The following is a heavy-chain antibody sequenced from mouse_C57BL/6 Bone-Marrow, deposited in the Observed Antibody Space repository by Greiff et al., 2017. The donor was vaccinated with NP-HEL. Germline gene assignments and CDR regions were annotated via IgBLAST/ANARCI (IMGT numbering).Heavy chain of an antibody. V-gene: IGHV1-62-2*01. Sequence: VQLQESGAELVKPGASVKLSCKASGYTFTEYPIHWVKQRSGQGLEWIGWFYPGSGSIKYNEKFKDKATLTADKSSSTVYMELSRLTSEDSAVYFCARHEEPYYGSSYYFDYWGQGTTLTVSS. J-gene: IGHJ2*01. CDR2: FYPGSGSI. D-gene: IGHD1-1*01. CDR1: GYTFTEYP. CDR3: ARHEEPYYGSSYYFDY.